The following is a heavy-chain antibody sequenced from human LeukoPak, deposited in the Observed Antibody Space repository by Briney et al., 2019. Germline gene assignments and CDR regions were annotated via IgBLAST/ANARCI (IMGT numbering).Heavy chain of an antibody. D-gene: IGHD3-22*01. J-gene: IGHJ4*02. V-gene: IGHV3-7*01. CDR2: IKQDGSEK. Sequence: VGSLRLSCAASGFTFSGYWMSWVRQAPGNGLEWVANIKQDGSEKYYVDSVKGRFTISRDNAKNSLYLQMNSLRAEDTAVYYGAGDSTGYYWAYWGQGTLVTVSS. CDR3: AGDSTGYYWAY. CDR1: GFTFSGYW.